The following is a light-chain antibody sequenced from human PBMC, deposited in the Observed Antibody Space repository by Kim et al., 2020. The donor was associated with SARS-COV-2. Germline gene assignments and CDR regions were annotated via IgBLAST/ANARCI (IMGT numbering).Light chain of an antibody. CDR2: QDD. Sequence: SYELTQPPSVSVSPGQTATILCSGDNLVAHHMSWYQHRPGHSPVRVVFQDDRRPSEIPDRFSGSKSGTTANLTISGTQPVDEADYYCQAWDKYTVVFGGGTRLIVL. V-gene: IGLV3-1*01. CDR3: QAWDKYTVV. J-gene: IGLJ2*01. CDR1: NLVAHH.